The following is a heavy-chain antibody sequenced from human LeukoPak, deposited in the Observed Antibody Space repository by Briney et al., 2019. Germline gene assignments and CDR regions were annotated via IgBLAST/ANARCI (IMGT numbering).Heavy chain of an antibody. D-gene: IGHD3-10*01. CDR1: GFTFSSYS. J-gene: IGHJ4*02. V-gene: IGHV3-21*01. CDR2: ISSSSSYI. CDR3: ARVGDYYGSGSYFDY. Sequence: GGSLRLSCAASGFTFSSYSMNWVRQAPGKRLEWVSSISSSSSYIYYADSVKGRFTISRDNAKNSLYLQMNSLRAEDTAVYYCARVGDYYGSGSYFDYWGQGTLVTVSS.